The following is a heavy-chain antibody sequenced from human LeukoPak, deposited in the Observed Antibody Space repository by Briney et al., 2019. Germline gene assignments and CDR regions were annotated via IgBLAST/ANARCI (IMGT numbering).Heavy chain of an antibody. J-gene: IGHJ6*02. D-gene: IGHD3-9*01. V-gene: IGHV3-7*01. Sequence: GGSLRLSCAAPGFTFSSYWMSWVRQAPGKGLEWVANIKQDGSEKYYVDSVKGRFTISRDNAKNSLYLQMNSLRAEDTAVYYCARERNLTGYYPYYYYYGMDVWGQGTTVTVSS. CDR1: GFTFSSYW. CDR3: ARERNLTGYYPYYYYYGMDV. CDR2: IKQDGSEK.